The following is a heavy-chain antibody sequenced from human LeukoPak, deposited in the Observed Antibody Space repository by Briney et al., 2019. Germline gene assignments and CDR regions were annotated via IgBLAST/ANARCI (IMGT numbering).Heavy chain of an antibody. Sequence: PSETLSLTCSVSGGSISRYYWSWIRQPPGKGLEWIGEINHSGSTNYNPSLKSRVTISVDTSKNQFSLKLSSVTAADTAVYYCARGVPVTDPWGQGTLVTVSS. D-gene: IGHD3-10*02. V-gene: IGHV4-34*01. CDR2: INHSGST. J-gene: IGHJ5*02. CDR1: GGSISRYY. CDR3: ARGVPVTDP.